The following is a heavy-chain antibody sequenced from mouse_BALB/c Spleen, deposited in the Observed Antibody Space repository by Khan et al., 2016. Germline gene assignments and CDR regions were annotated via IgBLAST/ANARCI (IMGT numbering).Heavy chain of an antibody. V-gene: IGHV1-80*01. Sequence: QVQLKESGAELVRPGASVKISCKASGYVFSSYWMNWVKQRHGQGLEWIGQIYPGDGDTDYNGKFKGKVTLTADKSSSTAYMQLSSLTSEDSAVKFGARCTPFADWGQGTLVTVSA. CDR2: IYPGDGDT. CDR3: ARCTPFAD. CDR1: GYVFSSYW. J-gene: IGHJ3*01.